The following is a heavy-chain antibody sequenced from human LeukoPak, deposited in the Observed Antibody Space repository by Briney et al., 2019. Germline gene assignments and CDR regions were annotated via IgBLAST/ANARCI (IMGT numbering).Heavy chain of an antibody. J-gene: IGHJ4*02. Sequence: ASVKVSCKASGYTFTNYDINWVRQATGHRLEWMGWMNPDTNSTVYAQKFQGRVSMTSYPSISTAYMELSSLRSEDTAVYYCARGHFFDSSGYAHWGQGTPVTVSS. CDR3: ARGHFFDSSGYAH. D-gene: IGHD3-22*01. V-gene: IGHV1-8*01. CDR1: GYTFTNYD. CDR2: MNPDTNST.